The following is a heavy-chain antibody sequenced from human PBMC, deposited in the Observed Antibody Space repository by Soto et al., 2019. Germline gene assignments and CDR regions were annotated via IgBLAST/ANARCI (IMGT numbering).Heavy chain of an antibody. V-gene: IGHV1-2*02. CDR2: INPNSGGT. CDR3: ARAPPYYDFRGGLGDYYYYYGMDV. Sequence: ASVKVSCKASGYTFTGYYMHWVRQAPGQGLEWMGWINPNSGGTNYAQKFQGRVTMTRDTSISTAYMELSRLRSDDTAVYYSARAPPYYDFRGGLGDYYYYYGMDVWGQGTTVTVSS. J-gene: IGHJ6*02. D-gene: IGHD3-3*01. CDR1: GYTFTGYY.